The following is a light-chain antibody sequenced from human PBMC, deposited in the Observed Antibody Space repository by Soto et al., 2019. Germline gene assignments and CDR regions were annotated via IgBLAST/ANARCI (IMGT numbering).Light chain of an antibody. J-gene: IGLJ2*01. Sequence: QSALTQPPSASGSPGQSVTISCTGTSSDVGGYDYVSWYQQHPGKAPKLMIYEVSKRPSGVPDRFSGSKSGNTASLTVSGLQPEDEADYYCSLYAGSNTVVFGGGTKLTVL. CDR1: SSDVGGYDY. V-gene: IGLV2-8*01. CDR3: SLYAGSNTVV. CDR2: EVS.